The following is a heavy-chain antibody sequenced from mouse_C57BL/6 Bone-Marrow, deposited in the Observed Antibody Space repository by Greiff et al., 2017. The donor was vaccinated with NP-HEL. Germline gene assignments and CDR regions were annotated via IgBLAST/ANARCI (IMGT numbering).Heavy chain of an antibody. Sequence: EVMLVESGGGLVKPGGSLKLSCAASGFTFSDYGMHWVRQAPEKGLEWVAYISSGSSTIYYADTVKGRFTISRDNAKNTLFLQMTSLRSEDTAMYYCATYGTDAMDYWGQGTSVTVSS. CDR3: ATYGTDAMDY. J-gene: IGHJ4*01. V-gene: IGHV5-17*01. D-gene: IGHD1-2*01. CDR1: GFTFSDYG. CDR2: ISSGSSTI.